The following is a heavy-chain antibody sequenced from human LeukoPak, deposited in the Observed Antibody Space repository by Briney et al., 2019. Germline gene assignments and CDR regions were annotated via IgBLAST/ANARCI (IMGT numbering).Heavy chain of an antibody. V-gene: IGHV3-23*01. CDR3: AKRSECSSTSCGFDY. D-gene: IGHD2-2*01. CDR1: GLTFSNSA. J-gene: IGHJ4*02. CDR2: ISGSGGST. Sequence: GGSLRLSCAASGLTFSNSAMSWVRQAPGKGLEWISAISGSGGSTYYADSVKGRFTISRDNSKNTLYLQMNSLRAEDTAVYYCAKRSECSSTSCGFDYWGQGTLVTVSS.